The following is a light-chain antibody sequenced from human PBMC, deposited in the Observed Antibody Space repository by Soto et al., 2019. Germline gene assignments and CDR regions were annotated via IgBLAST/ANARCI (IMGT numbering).Light chain of an antibody. CDR1: HVFLRSGGEPC. CDR3: QQYGSSLIT. J-gene: IGKJ5*01. V-gene: IGKV3-20*01. CDR2: GES. Sequence: DIVMAQTPLTLYVSPGQPPSIACRSSHVFLRSGGEPCLFWYQQGPGQAPSLLSDGESSRATGIPDRFSSSRSGTDFTLTITRLEPEDVAEYYCQQYGSSLITFGHGTRLE.